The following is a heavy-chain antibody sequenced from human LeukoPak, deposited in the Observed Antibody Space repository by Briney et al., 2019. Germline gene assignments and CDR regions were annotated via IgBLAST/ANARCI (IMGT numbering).Heavy chain of an antibody. D-gene: IGHD1-26*01. CDR3: ARGRVGAIVDDAFDT. CDR2: IIPIFGTA. CDR1: GGTFSSYA. Sequence: ASVKVSCKASGGTFSSYAISWVRQAPGQGLEWMGGIIPIFGTANYAQKFQGRVTITTDESTSTAYMELSSLRSEDTAVYYCARGRVGAIVDDAFDTWGQGTMVTVSS. J-gene: IGHJ3*02. V-gene: IGHV1-69*05.